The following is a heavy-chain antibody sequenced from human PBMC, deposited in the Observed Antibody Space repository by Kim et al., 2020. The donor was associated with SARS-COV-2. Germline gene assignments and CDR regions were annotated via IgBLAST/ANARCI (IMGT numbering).Heavy chain of an antibody. V-gene: IGHV4-31*03. D-gene: IGHD6-19*01. CDR1: GGSISSGGYY. Sequence: SETLSLTCTVSGGSISSGGYYWSWIRQHPGKGLEWIGYIYYSGSTYYNPSLKSRVTISVDTSKNQFSLKLSSVTAADTAVYYCASSSIAVAGTGFLDGMDVWGQGTTVTVSS. CDR3: ASSSIAVAGTGFLDGMDV. CDR2: IYYSGST. J-gene: IGHJ6*02.